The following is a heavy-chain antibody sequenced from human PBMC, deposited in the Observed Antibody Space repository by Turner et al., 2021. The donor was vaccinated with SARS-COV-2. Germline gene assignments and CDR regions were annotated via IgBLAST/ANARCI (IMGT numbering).Heavy chain of an antibody. J-gene: IGHJ4*02. CDR2: IYYSGST. Sequence: QLQLQESGPGLVQPSQTLSLTCPVSGGPISSGDYYWSLIRQPPGKGLEWIVYIYYSGSTYYNPSLKSRVTISVDTSKNQFSLKLSSVTAADTAVYYCARETYALSPNFDFWGQGTLVTVSS. CDR1: GGPISSGDYY. CDR3: ARETYALSPNFDF. D-gene: IGHD4-17*01. V-gene: IGHV4-30-4*01.